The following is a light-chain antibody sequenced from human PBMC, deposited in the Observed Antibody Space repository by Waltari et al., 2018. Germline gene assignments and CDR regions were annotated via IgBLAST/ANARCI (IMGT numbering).Light chain of an antibody. CDR1: QTIASY. V-gene: IGKV1-39*01. CDR3: QQSYSTPAT. J-gene: IGKJ2*01. Sequence: DIQMTQSPSSLSASVGDRVTIPCRASQTIASYLNWYQQKPGKAPKLLIYGASSLQSGVPSRFSGSVSGTDSTLTISSLQPEDFATYYCQQSYSTPATFGQGTKLEIK. CDR2: GAS.